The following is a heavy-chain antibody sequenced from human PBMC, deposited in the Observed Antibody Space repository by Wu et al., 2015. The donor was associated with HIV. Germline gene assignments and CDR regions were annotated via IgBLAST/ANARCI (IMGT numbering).Heavy chain of an antibody. D-gene: IGHD3-22*01. CDR2: IIPIFGTA. CDR1: GGTFSSYA. Sequence: QVQLVQSGAEVKKPGSSVKVSCKASGGTFSSYAISWVRQAPGQGLEWMGGIIPIFGTANYAQKFQGRVTITADESTSTAYMELSSLRSEDTAVYYCASETMIVVGQVFSYFDYVGPGNPGPPSPQ. CDR3: ASETMIVVGQVFSYFDY. V-gene: IGHV1-69*12. J-gene: IGHJ4*02.